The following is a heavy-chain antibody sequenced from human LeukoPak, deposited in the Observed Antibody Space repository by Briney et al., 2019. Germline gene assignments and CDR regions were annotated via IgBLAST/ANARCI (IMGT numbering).Heavy chain of an antibody. V-gene: IGHV4-38-2*02. CDR3: ARLFRSGWYYFDY. J-gene: IGHJ4*02. CDR1: GYSISSGYY. CDR2: IYHSGST. D-gene: IGHD6-19*01. Sequence: SETLSLTCTVSGYSISSGYYWGWIRQPPGKGLEWIGSIYHSGSTYYNPSLKSRVTISVDTSKNQFSLKLSSVTAADTAVYYCARLFRSGWYYFDYWGQGTLVTVSS.